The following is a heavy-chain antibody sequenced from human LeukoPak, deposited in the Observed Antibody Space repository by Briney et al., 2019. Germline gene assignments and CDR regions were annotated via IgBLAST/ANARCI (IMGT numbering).Heavy chain of an antibody. CDR1: GLRFSDYY. D-gene: IGHD2/OR15-2a*01. Sequence: PGGSLRLSCAASGLRFSDYYVSWIRQAPGKGLQWVTYISSGGDIMHYADSVKGRFTSSRDNAKNSGYLEMNSLGAEDTAVYYCATNLIGAGEYFQQWGQGTLVTVSS. CDR2: ISSGGDIM. V-gene: IGHV3-11*01. J-gene: IGHJ1*01. CDR3: ATNLIGAGEYFQQ.